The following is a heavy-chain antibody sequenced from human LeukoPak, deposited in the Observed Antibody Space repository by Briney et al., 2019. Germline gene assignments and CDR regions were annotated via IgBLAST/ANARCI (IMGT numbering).Heavy chain of an antibody. V-gene: IGHV3-23*01. CDR1: GFTFTNFA. D-gene: IGHD6-25*01. CDR2: ITGDGAT. J-gene: IGHJ5*02. Sequence: GGSLRLSCAVSGFTFTNFAMMWDRQAPGKGLQWVSSITGDGATYYADSVRGRFMLSRDTSKNTLYLQMNSLTAEDTALYYCAKGAAAGLVDWFDPWGQGTLVTVSS. CDR3: AKGAAAGLVDWFDP.